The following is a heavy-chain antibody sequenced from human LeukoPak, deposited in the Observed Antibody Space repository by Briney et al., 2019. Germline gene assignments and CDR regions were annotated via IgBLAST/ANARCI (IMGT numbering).Heavy chain of an antibody. Sequence: GASVKVSCKAPGGSFVRYAIGWVRQAPGQGLEWMGGIIPIFGTANYAQKFQGRVTITADESTSTAYMELSSLRSEDTAVYYCARNGGLDYGDWYFDYWGQGTLVTVSS. V-gene: IGHV1-69*13. CDR3: ARNGGLDYGDWYFDY. CDR1: GGSFVRYA. D-gene: IGHD4-17*01. CDR2: IIPIFGTA. J-gene: IGHJ4*02.